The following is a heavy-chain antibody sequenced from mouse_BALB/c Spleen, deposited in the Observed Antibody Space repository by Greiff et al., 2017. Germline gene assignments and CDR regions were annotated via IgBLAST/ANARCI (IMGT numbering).Heavy chain of an antibody. CDR2: INSNGGST. D-gene: IGHD2-2*01. Sequence: DVMLVESGGGLVQPGGSLKLSCAASGFTFSSYGMSWVRQTPDKRLELVATINSNGGSTYYPDSVKGRFTISRDNAKNTLYLQMSSLKSEDTAMYYCARAYGYDDYFDYWGQGTTLTVSS. V-gene: IGHV5-6-3*01. CDR1: GFTFSSYG. CDR3: ARAYGYDDYFDY. J-gene: IGHJ2*01.